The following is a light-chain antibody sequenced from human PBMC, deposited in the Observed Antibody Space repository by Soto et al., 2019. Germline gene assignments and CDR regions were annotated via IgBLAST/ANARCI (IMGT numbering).Light chain of an antibody. V-gene: IGKV1-39*01. CDR1: QGVSAY. Sequence: DIQMTQSPSSLSASVGARVTITCRASQGVSAYLLWYQQRQGRAPKLLIYAASNLLSGVPSRFSFSVSGTNFTLTISSLQPEDFATYYFQQSYKTPHTFGQGAKMATK. CDR2: AAS. CDR3: QQSYKTPHT. J-gene: IGKJ2*01.